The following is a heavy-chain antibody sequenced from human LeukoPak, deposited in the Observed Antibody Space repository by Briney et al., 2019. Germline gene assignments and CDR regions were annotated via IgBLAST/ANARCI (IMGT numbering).Heavy chain of an antibody. D-gene: IGHD1-26*01. CDR1: GGSFSGYY. J-gene: IGHJ3*02. Sequence: SETLSLTCAVYGGSFSGYYWSWIRQPPGKGLEWIGSIYYSGSTYYNPSLKSRVTISVDTSKNQFSLKLSSVTAADTAVYYCARSLSDRIVPYDAFDIWGQGTMVTVSS. CDR2: IYYSGST. V-gene: IGHV4-34*01. CDR3: ARSLSDRIVPYDAFDI.